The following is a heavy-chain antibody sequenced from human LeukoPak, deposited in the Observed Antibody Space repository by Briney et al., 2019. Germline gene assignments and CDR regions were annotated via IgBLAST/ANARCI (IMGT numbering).Heavy chain of an antibody. D-gene: IGHD3-22*01. CDR3: AKVYDSSGYYSTTIHFDY. V-gene: IGHV3-23*01. CDR2: ISGSGGGT. J-gene: IGHJ4*02. CDR1: GFTFSSYA. Sequence: PGGSLRLSCAASGFTFSSYAMSWVRQAPGKGLEWVSAISGSGGGTYYADSVKGRFTISRDNSKNTLYLQMNSLRAEDTAVYYCAKVYDSSGYYSTTIHFDYWGQGTLVTVSS.